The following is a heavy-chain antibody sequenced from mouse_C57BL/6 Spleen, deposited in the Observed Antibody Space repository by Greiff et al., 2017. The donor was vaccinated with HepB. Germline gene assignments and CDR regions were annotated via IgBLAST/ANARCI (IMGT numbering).Heavy chain of an antibody. CDR3: ARLGDYGVGYAMDY. CDR1: GYAFSSYW. D-gene: IGHD2-4*01. CDR2: IYPGDGDT. J-gene: IGHJ4*01. V-gene: IGHV1-80*01. Sequence: LVESGAELVKPGASVKISCKASGYAFSSYWMNWVKQRPGKGLEWIGQIYPGDGDTNYNGKFKGKATLTADKSSSTAYMQLSSLTSEDSAVYFCARLGDYGVGYAMDYWGQGTSVTVSS.